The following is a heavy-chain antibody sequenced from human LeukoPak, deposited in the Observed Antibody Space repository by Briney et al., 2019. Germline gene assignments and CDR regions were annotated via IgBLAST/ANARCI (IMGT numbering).Heavy chain of an antibody. Sequence: PGGSLRLSCAASGFSFSTYAMHWVRQGPGKGLEYISSISSNGGSTYYADSVKGRFTISRDNSKNTLFLQMGSLRAEDMAVYYCTRSNNIVGATCFDYWGQGTLVTVSS. J-gene: IGHJ4*02. CDR2: ISSNGGST. CDR3: TRSNNIVGATCFDY. V-gene: IGHV3-64*02. D-gene: IGHD1-26*01. CDR1: GFSFSTYA.